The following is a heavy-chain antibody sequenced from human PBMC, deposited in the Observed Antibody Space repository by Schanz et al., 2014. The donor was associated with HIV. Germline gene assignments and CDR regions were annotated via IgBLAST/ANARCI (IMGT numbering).Heavy chain of an antibody. Sequence: EVQLVESGGGLVQPGRSLRLSCAASGFTFDDYATHWVRQAPGKGLEWVSCISWNSGSIGYADSVKGRFTISRDNAKNSLYLQMNSLRAEDTALYYCACECDYGGNSCFDYWGQGTLVTVSS. D-gene: IGHD4-17*01. J-gene: IGHJ4*02. CDR3: ACECDYGGNSCFDY. CDR2: ISWNSGSI. CDR1: GFTFDDYA. V-gene: IGHV3-9*01.